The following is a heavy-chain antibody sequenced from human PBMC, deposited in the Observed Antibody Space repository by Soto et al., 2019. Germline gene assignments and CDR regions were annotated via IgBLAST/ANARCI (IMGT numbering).Heavy chain of an antibody. V-gene: IGHV3-66*01. CDR1: GFTYSTHG. J-gene: IGHJ4*02. CDR2: IYSGGST. CDR3: ARVIVVVPAAHMVEDY. D-gene: IGHD2-2*01. Sequence: GGSLRLSCAASGFTYSTHGMHWVRQAPGKGLEWVAVIYSGGSTYYADSVKGRFTISRDNSKNTLYLQMNSLRAEDTAVYYCARVIVVVPAAHMVEDYWGQGTLVTVSS.